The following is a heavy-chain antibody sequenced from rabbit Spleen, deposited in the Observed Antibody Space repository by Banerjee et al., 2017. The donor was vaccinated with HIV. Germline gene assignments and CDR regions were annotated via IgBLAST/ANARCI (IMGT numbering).Heavy chain of an antibody. CDR3: ARDLPEIIGWNFGF. D-gene: IGHD1-1*01. J-gene: IGHJ3*01. Sequence: QEQLVESGGGLVQPEGSLTLTCKASGFSFSDRDVMCWVRQAPGKGLEWIACINTITGKTVYATWAKGRFTISRASSTTVFLQMTSLTAADTATYFCARDLPEIIGWNFGFWGQGTLVTVS. V-gene: IGHV1S45*01. CDR1: GFSFSDRDV. CDR2: INTITGKT.